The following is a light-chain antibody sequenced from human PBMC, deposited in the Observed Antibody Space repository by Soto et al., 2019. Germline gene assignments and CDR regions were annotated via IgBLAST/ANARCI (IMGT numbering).Light chain of an antibody. CDR1: QSVGNN. CDR2: GAS. Sequence: EILMTQSPATLSVSPGERATLSCRASQSVGNNLAWYRQKSGQAPRLLIYGASTRATGIPARFSGSGSGTEFTLTIASLQSDDFAVYLCQQYRNWPLTFGGGTKVEIK. CDR3: QQYRNWPLT. J-gene: IGKJ4*01. V-gene: IGKV3-15*01.